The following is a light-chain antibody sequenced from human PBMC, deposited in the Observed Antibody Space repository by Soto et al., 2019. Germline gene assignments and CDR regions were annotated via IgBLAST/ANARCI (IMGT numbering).Light chain of an antibody. CDR2: GAS. CDR3: QLYCITPTT. Sequence: EIVLTQSPGTLSLSPGERATLSCRASQSVTSNYLAWYQQKPGQAPRLLFFGASIRGTGIPDRFSGRGSGTDFTLTICRLERDDGAVYHFQLYCITPTTFGHGTLVQI. V-gene: IGKV3-20*01. CDR1: QSVTSNY. J-gene: IGKJ1*01.